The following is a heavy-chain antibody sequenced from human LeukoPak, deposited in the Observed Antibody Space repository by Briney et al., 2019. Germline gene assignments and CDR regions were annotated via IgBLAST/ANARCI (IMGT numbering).Heavy chain of an antibody. Sequence: SETLSLTCAVYGGSFSGYYWNWIRQPPGKGLEWIGEVNHSGSTNYNPSLKGRVTISVDTSKNRFSLKLNSVTAADTAVYYCARGQYSDEYYYHYYYMDVWGQGTTVTVSS. J-gene: IGHJ6*03. CDR1: GGSFSGYY. D-gene: IGHD4-17*01. CDR2: VNHSGST. V-gene: IGHV4-34*01. CDR3: ARGQYSDEYYYHYYYMDV.